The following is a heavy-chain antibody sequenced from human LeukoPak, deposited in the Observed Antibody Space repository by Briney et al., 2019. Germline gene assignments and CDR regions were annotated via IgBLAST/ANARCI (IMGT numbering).Heavy chain of an antibody. D-gene: IGHD2-8*01. V-gene: IGHV1-18*01. CDR3: ARNCTNDVCN. Sequence: GASVKVSCRASGYTFTSYGISWVRQAPGQGREWMGWISAYNGNTNYAQKLQGRVTMTTDTSTSTAYMELRSVRSDDTAVYYSARNCTNDVCNWGQGTLVTVSS. CDR2: ISAYNGNT. J-gene: IGHJ4*02. CDR1: GYTFTSYG.